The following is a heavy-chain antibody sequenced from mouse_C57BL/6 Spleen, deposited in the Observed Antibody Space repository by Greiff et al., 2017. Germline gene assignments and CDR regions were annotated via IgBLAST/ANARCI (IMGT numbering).Heavy chain of an antibody. D-gene: IGHD1-1*01. CDR3: ARVATVVEDYFDY. CDR2: IDPSDSYT. J-gene: IGHJ2*01. CDR1: GYTFTSYW. Sequence: QVQLKQPGAELVKPGASVKLSCKASGYTFTSYWMQWVKQRPGQGLEWIGEIDPSDSYTNYNQKFKGKATLTVDTSSSTAYMQLSSLTSEDSAVYYCARVATVVEDYFDYWGQGTTLTVSS. V-gene: IGHV1-50*01.